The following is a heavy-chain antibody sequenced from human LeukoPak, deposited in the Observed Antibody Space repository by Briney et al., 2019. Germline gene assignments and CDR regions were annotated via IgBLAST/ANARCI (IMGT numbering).Heavy chain of an antibody. D-gene: IGHD3-22*01. Sequence: SETLSLTCTVSGGSISSYYWGWIRQPPGKGLEWIGSIYYSGSTYYNPSLKSRVTISVDTSKNQFSLKLSFVTAADTAVYYCARGYYYDSSGYYYPPSGWGQGTLVTVSS. CDR2: IYYSGST. CDR1: GGSISSYY. CDR3: ARGYYYDSSGYYYPPSG. J-gene: IGHJ4*02. V-gene: IGHV4-39*07.